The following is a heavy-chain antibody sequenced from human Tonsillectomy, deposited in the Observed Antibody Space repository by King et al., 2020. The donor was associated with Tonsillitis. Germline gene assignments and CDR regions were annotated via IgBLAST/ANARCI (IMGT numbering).Heavy chain of an antibody. J-gene: IGHJ3*02. V-gene: IGHV3-21*01. CDR1: GFTFSSYS. D-gene: IGHD3-10*01. Sequence: VQLVESGGGLVKPGGSLRLSCAASGFTFSSYSLHWVRQAPGKGLEWVSSITSSSNYIYYADSMEGRCTISRDNAKNSLYLQMNSLRAEDTARYYCARVWVVRGVGAYDIWGQGTIVPVSS. CDR3: ARVWVVRGVGAYDI. CDR2: ITSSSNYI.